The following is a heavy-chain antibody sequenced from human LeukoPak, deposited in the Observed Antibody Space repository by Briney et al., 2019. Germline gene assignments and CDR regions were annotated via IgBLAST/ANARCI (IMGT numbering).Heavy chain of an antibody. D-gene: IGHD3-22*01. J-gene: IGHJ4*02. CDR2: IWYDGSNK. CDR3: ASYYGSSGFYTHFDY. Sequence: GGSLRLSCAASGFTFSSYGMHWVRQAPGKGLEWVAVIWYDGSNKYYADSVKGRFTISRDNSKNTLYLQMNSLRAEDTAVYYCASYYGSSGFYTHFDYWGQETLVTVSS. V-gene: IGHV3-33*01. CDR1: GFTFSSYG.